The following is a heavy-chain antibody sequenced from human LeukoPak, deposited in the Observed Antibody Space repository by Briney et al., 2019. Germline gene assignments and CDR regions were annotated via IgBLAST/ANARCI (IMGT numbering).Heavy chain of an antibody. D-gene: IGHD4-17*01. CDR3: ARADGDHYYYYGMDV. Sequence: PGGSLRLSCAASGFTFSSYWMHWVRQAPGKGLGWVSRINSDGSSTSYADSVKGRFTISRDNAKNTLYLQMNSLRAEDTAVYYCARADGDHYYYYGMDVWGQGTTVTVSS. V-gene: IGHV3-74*01. J-gene: IGHJ6*02. CDR2: INSDGSST. CDR1: GFTFSSYW.